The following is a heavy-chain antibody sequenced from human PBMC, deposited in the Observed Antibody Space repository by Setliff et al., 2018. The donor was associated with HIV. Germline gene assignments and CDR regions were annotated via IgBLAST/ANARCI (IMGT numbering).Heavy chain of an antibody. J-gene: IGHJ1*01. D-gene: IGHD2-15*01. Sequence: TLSLTCTVSNVSIKSYYWSWIRQPAGRALEWIGRIYSSGSTNYNPSLKSRIKMSIDTPKNQFSLKLSSVTAADTAVYFCARDPYCSGDGCFRYYQHWGRGTLVTVSS. V-gene: IGHV4-4*07. CDR1: NVSIKSYY. CDR3: ARDPYCSGDGCFRYYQH. CDR2: IYSSGST.